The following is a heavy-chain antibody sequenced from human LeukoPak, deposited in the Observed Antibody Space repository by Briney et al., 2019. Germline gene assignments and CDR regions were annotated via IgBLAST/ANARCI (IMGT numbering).Heavy chain of an antibody. CDR3: ARDGMGVIKAFDI. J-gene: IGHJ3*02. Sequence: GGALRLACAASGFTFSSYWMSWVRQVPGKGPEWVANIRHDGSEKYFVDSVKGRFTISRDNAKNSLYLQMNSLRAEETAVYYCARDGMGVIKAFDIWGQGTMVTVSS. CDR2: IRHDGSEK. V-gene: IGHV3-7*05. D-gene: IGHD3-10*01. CDR1: GFTFSSYW.